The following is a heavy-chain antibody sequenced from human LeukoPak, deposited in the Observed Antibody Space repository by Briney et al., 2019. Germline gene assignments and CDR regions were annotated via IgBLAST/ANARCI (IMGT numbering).Heavy chain of an antibody. CDR1: GFTFSSYS. Sequence: PGGSLRLSCAASGFTFSSYSMNWVRQAPGKGLEWVSSISSSSSYIYYADSVKGRFTISRDNAKNSLYLQMNSLRAEDTAVYYCARGPPRPYYFDYRGQGTLVTVSS. CDR2: ISSSSSYI. J-gene: IGHJ4*02. V-gene: IGHV3-21*01. D-gene: IGHD6-6*01. CDR3: ARGPPRPYYFDY.